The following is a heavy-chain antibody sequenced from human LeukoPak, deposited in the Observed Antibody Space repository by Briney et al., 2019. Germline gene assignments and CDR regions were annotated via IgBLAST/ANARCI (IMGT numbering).Heavy chain of an antibody. J-gene: IGHJ4*02. CDR2: FKSETDGGTT. V-gene: IGHV3-15*07. Sequence: GGSLRLSCAASGFTFSSAWMNWVRKAPGKGLEWVGRFKSETDGGTTDYAAPVKGTFTISRDDSENTLYLQMNSLKTEDTAVYYCTRRSSAAGRQYFDYWGQGTLVTVSS. CDR3: TRRSSAAGRQYFDY. CDR1: GFTFSSAW. D-gene: IGHD6-13*01.